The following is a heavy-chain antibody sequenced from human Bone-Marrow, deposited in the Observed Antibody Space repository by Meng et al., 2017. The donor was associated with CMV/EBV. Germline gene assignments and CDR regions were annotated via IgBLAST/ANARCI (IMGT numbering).Heavy chain of an antibody. CDR2: INPNSGGT. Sequence: ASVKVSCKASGYTFTSYDINWVRQATGQGLEWMGWINPNSGGTNYAQKFQGRVTMTRDTSISTAYMELSRLRSDDTAVYYCARGNDYGEPYYYYGMDVWGQGTTVTVSS. J-gene: IGHJ6*02. CDR1: GYTFTSYD. CDR3: ARGNDYGEPYYYYGMDV. V-gene: IGHV1-2*02. D-gene: IGHD4-17*01.